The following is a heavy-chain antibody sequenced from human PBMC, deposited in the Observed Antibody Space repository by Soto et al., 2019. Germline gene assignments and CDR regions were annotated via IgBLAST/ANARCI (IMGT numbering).Heavy chain of an antibody. CDR3: ARQRPTVVTQAYFDH. CDR2: IYYSGRT. J-gene: IGHJ4*02. V-gene: IGHV4-39*01. D-gene: IGHD2-21*02. Sequence: SETLSLTCIVSGESISSSSYYWGWIRQPPGKGLEWIGSIYYSGRTYYNPSFKSRVTISIDTSKNQFSLKLSSVTATDTAVYYCARQRPTVVTQAYFDHWGQGALVTVSS. CDR1: GESISSSSYY.